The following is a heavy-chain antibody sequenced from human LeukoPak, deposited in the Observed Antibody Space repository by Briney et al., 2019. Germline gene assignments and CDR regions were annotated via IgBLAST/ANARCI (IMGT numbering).Heavy chain of an antibody. CDR3: ARESHSYGYNYYYYYYMDV. Sequence: PGGSLRLSCAASGFTFSSYAMSWVRQAPGKGLEWVSAISGSGGSTYYADSVKGRFTISRDNSKNTLYLQMNSLRAEDTAVYYCARESHSYGYNYYYYYYMDVWGKGTTVTVSS. D-gene: IGHD5-18*01. V-gene: IGHV3-23*01. J-gene: IGHJ6*03. CDR1: GFTFSSYA. CDR2: ISGSGGST.